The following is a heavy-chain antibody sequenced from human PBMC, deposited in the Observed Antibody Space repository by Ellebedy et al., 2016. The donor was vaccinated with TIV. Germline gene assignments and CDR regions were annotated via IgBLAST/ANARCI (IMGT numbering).Heavy chain of an antibody. Sequence: ASVKVSCKASGYTFNNYYLHWVRQAPGQGLEWMGIIDPSDTSTTYAQKLQGRVTMTSDTSTSTVYIELNSLRSEDTAVYYCARRDRHNAFDMWGQGTMVTVSS. J-gene: IGHJ3*02. CDR1: GYTFNNYY. V-gene: IGHV1-46*02. CDR3: ARRDRHNAFDM. D-gene: IGHD2-21*01. CDR2: IDPSDTST.